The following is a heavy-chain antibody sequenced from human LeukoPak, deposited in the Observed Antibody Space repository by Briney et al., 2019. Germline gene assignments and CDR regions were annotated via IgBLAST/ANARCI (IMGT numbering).Heavy chain of an antibody. CDR2: TYYRSKWYN. V-gene: IGHV6-1*01. D-gene: IGHD3-22*01. Sequence: SQTLSLTCAISGDSVSSNSAAWNWIRQSPSRGLEWLGRTYYRSKWYNDYAVSVKSRITINPDTSKNQFSLQLNSVTPEDTAVYYCARASCDIGSSGCRLSDYWGQGTLVTVSS. CDR1: GDSVSSNSAA. J-gene: IGHJ4*02. CDR3: ARASCDIGSSGCRLSDY.